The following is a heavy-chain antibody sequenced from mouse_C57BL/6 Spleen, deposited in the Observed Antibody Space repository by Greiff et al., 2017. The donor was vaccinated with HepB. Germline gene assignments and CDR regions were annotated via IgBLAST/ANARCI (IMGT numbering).Heavy chain of an antibody. CDR3: DDGSSRYFDV. V-gene: IGHV1-26*01. CDR2: INPNSGGT. D-gene: IGHD1-1*01. J-gene: IGHJ1*03. CDR1: GFTFTDYY. Sequence: EVQLQQSGPELVKPGASLKISCTASGFTFTDYYMNWVKQAHGKSLEWIGDINPNSGGTCYNHKVKGRVTLTVDKSTSTAYMELSSLTSEDSAVYYCDDGSSRYFDVWGTGTTVTVSS.